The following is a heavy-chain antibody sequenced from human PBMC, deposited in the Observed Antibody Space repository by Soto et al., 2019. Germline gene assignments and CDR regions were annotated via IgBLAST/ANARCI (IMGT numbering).Heavy chain of an antibody. CDR2: IYSGGTT. Sequence: EVQLVESGGGLIQPGGSLRLSCAVSGFTVRANYMSWVRQAPGKGLEGVSVIYSGGTTYYPDSVKGRLIISRDISKNTLYLHMNILRAEDTAVYYCHGYGYWGQGTLVTVSS. V-gene: IGHV3-53*01. CDR1: GFTVRANY. CDR3: HGYGY. D-gene: IGHD5-12*01. J-gene: IGHJ4*02.